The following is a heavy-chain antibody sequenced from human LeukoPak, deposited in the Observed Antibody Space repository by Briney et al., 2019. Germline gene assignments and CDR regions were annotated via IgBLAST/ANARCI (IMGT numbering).Heavy chain of an antibody. J-gene: IGHJ4*02. CDR2: ISWNSGSI. Sequence: GGSLRLSCAASGFTFDDYAMHWVRQAPGKGLEWVSGISWNSGSIGYADSVKGRFTTSRHNAKNSLYLQMNSLRAEDTAVYYCARDSHLVGDYWGQGTLVTVSS. CDR3: ARDSHLVGDY. D-gene: IGHD2-15*01. V-gene: IGHV3-9*01. CDR1: GFTFDDYA.